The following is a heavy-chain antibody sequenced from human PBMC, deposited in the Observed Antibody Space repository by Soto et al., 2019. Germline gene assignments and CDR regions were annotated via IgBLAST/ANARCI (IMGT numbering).Heavy chain of an antibody. CDR3: ARQVPAAIRLGWFDP. V-gene: IGHV4-39*01. CDR1: GGPISRSTYY. Sequence: NPSETLSLTCTVSGGPISRSTYYWGWIRQPPGKGLEWIGSIYYSGSTYYRPSLKSRVTISVDTSKNQFSLKLSSVTAADTAVYYCARQVPAAIRLGWFDPWGQGTLVTVSS. D-gene: IGHD2-2*02. CDR2: IYYSGST. J-gene: IGHJ5*02.